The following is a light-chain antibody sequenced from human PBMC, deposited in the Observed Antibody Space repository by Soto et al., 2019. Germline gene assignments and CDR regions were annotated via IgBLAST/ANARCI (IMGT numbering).Light chain of an antibody. CDR3: QQYGSSPRYT. J-gene: IGKJ2*01. Sequence: EIVLTQSPGTLSLSPGERATLSCRASQSVSSSYLAWYQQKPDQAPRLLIYGASRRATGITDRFSGSGSGTDFTLTISRLEPEDFAVYYCQQYGSSPRYTFGQGTKLEIK. CDR1: QSVSSSY. V-gene: IGKV3-20*01. CDR2: GAS.